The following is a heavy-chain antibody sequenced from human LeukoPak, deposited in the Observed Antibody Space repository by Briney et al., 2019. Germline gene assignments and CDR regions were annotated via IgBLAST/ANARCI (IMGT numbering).Heavy chain of an antibody. Sequence: GASVKVSCKASGGTFSSYAISWVRQAPGQGLEWMGGIIPIFGTANYAQKFQGRVTITADESTSTAYMELSSLRSEDTAVYYCAGESDSGKDFDCWGQGTLVTVSS. CDR3: AGESDSGKDFDC. CDR2: IIPIFGTA. D-gene: IGHD1-26*01. V-gene: IGHV1-69*13. CDR1: GGTFSSYA. J-gene: IGHJ4*02.